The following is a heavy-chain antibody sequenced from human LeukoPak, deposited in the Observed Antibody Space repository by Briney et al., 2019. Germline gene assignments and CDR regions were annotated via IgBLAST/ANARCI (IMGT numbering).Heavy chain of an antibody. CDR2: IKSRNGGGTT. CDR1: GFTFTNAW. V-gene: IGHV3-15*01. D-gene: IGHD4-23*01. J-gene: IGHJ4*02. Sequence: GGSLRLSCAAAGFTFTNAWMCWVRQAPGKGLEWVGRIKSRNGGGTTDYAAPVEGRFTISRDDSRNTLYLQMDSLRTEDTAVYYCTSDLPGGYSNYFDDWGQGTLVTVSS. CDR3: TSDLPGGYSNYFDD.